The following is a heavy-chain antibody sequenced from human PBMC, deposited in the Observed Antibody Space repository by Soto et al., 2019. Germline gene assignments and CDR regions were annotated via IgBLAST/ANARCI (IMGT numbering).Heavy chain of an antibody. CDR1: GGSVSSGSCY. Sequence: SETLSLTCTVSGGSVSSGSCYWSWIRQPPGKGLEWIGYIYYTGSTNYGPSLNSRVTISVDRSKNQVFLNLRSVTAADSALYYCARVEAATFDYWGQGAQVTVSS. CDR3: ARVEAATFDY. J-gene: IGHJ4*02. CDR2: IYYTGST. D-gene: IGHD1-26*01. V-gene: IGHV4-61*01.